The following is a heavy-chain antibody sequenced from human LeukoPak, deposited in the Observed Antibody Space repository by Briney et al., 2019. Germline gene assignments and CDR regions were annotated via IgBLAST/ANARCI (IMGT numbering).Heavy chain of an antibody. Sequence: SETLSLTCTVSGGSISSSYYYWGWIRQPPGKGLEWIGSIYSSGSTYYNPSLKSRVTISVDTSKNQFSLKLTSVTAADTAVYYCAREGGPGVVVPAARTFDPWGQGTLVTVSS. J-gene: IGHJ5*02. D-gene: IGHD2-2*01. CDR3: AREGGPGVVVPAARTFDP. CDR2: IYSSGST. V-gene: IGHV4-39*02. CDR1: GGSISSSYYY.